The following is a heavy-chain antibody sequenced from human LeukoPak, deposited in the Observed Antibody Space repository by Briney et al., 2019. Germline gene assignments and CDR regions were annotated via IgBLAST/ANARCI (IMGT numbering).Heavy chain of an antibody. CDR1: GFTFGSYG. CDR3: ARDSGATGSAGDFDY. V-gene: IGHV3-30*02. CDR2: IRYDGSNK. J-gene: IGHJ4*02. D-gene: IGHD1-14*01. Sequence: GGSLRLSCAASGFTFGSYGMHWVRQAPGKGLEWVAFIRYDGSNKYYADSVKGRFTISRDNSKNTLYLQMNSLRAEDTAVYYCARDSGATGSAGDFDYWGQGTLVTVSS.